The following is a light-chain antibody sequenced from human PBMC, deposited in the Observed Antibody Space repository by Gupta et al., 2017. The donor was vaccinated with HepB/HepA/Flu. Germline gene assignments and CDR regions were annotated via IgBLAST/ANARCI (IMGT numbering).Light chain of an antibody. V-gene: IGKV1-27*01. CDR1: QCISNY. Sequence: QLTQSPSCLSASVGDRVTITCRASQCISNYLAWYQQKPEKAPKRLIYVTSSVERGDPAGFSGRRSGTXCTVAIXSLQTEDVENYDCQNGNRAPGTFGXGTKVEIK. CDR2: VTS. J-gene: IGKJ1*01. CDR3: QNGNRAPGT.